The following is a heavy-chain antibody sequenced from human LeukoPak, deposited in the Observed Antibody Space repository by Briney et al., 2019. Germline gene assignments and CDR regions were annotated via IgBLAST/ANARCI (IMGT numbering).Heavy chain of an antibody. V-gene: IGHV3-7*01. CDR1: GFTFSDYY. CDR2: MNLDGSEN. CDR3: ARRGVRGQNPYYFDY. Sequence: GGSLRLSCAASGFTFSDYYMSWIRQAPGKGLEWVAQMNLDGSENYYVDSVKGRFTISRDNAKSSVYLQMNSLRAEDTALYYCARRGVRGQNPYYFDYWGQGTLVTVSS. D-gene: IGHD3-10*01. J-gene: IGHJ4*02.